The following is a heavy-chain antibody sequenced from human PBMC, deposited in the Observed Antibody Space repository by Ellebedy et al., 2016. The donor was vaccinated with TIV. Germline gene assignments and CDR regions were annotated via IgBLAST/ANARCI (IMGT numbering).Heavy chain of an antibody. D-gene: IGHD4-17*01. V-gene: IGHV3-23*01. CDR1: GFSFSNYA. J-gene: IGHJ3*02. Sequence: GESLKISCAASGFSFSNYAMSWVRQAPGKGLEWVSAISGSGMSIYYVDSVKGRFTISRDNSKDTFYLQMNSLRAEDTAVYYCANQADYGVHDAFDIWGQGTKVTVSS. CDR3: ANQADYGVHDAFDI. CDR2: ISGSGMSI.